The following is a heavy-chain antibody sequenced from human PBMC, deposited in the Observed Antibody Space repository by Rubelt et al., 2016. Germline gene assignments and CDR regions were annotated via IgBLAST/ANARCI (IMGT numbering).Heavy chain of an antibody. D-gene: IGHD4-17*01. CDR3: AKPARLDYGINAEYFQH. Sequence: QVQLVESGGGVVQPGGSLRLSCAASGFTFSSYGMHWVRQAPGKGLEWVAFIRYDGSNKYYADSVKGRFTISRDNSKNTLYLQMNSRRAEDTAVYYCAKPARLDYGINAEYFQHWGQGTLVTVSS. CDR1: GFTFSSYG. CDR2: IRYDGSNK. J-gene: IGHJ1*01. V-gene: IGHV3-30*02.